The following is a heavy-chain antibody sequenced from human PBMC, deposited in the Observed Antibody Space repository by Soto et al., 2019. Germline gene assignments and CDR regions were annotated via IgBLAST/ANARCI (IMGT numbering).Heavy chain of an antibody. D-gene: IGHD3-10*01. J-gene: IGHJ4*02. CDR3: ARDGRVNYGSGSQTFDY. Sequence: QVQLQESGPGLVKPSQTLSLTCTVSGGSISSGGYYWNWIRQHPGKGLEWIGYIYYSGSTYYNPSLKCRVTISVDTSKNQFSLKLSSVTAAGTAVYYCARDGRVNYGSGSQTFDYWGQGTLVTVSS. V-gene: IGHV4-31*03. CDR2: IYYSGST. CDR1: GGSISSGGYY.